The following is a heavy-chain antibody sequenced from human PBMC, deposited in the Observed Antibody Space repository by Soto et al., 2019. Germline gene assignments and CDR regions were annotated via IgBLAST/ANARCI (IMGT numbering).Heavy chain of an antibody. D-gene: IGHD3-22*01. CDR2: IYYSGST. CDR1: GGSISSSSYY. J-gene: IGHJ4*02. V-gene: IGHV4-39*01. Sequence: SETLSLTCTVSGGSISSSSYYWGWIRQPPGKGLEWIGSIYYSGSTYYNPSLKSRVTISVDTSKNQFSLKLSPVTAADTAVYYCARNSDYYDSSGPETYYFDYWGQGTLVPVSS. CDR3: ARNSDYYDSSGPETYYFDY.